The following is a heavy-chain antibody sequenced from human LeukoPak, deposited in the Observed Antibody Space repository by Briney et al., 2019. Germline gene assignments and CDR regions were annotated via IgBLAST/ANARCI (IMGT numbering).Heavy chain of an antibody. J-gene: IGHJ4*02. Sequence: ASVKVSCKASGGTFSSYAISWVRQAPGQGLEWMGWISAYNGNTNYAQKLQGRVTMTTDTSTSTAYMELRSLRSDDTAVYYCARQYSGYDLYVDYWGQGTLVTVSS. CDR3: ARQYSGYDLYVDY. CDR2: ISAYNGNT. D-gene: IGHD5-12*01. V-gene: IGHV1-18*01. CDR1: GGTFSSYA.